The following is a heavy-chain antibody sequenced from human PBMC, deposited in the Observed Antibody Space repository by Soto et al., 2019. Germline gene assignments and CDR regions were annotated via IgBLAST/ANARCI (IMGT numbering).Heavy chain of an antibody. V-gene: IGHV1-18*04. Sequence: QVQLVQSGAEVKKPGASVKVSCKASGYTFTSYGISWVRQAPGQGLEWMGWISADNGNTNYAQKVQGRVTMTTDTSTSTAYMDLRSLRSDDTAVYFCARDIAATGTRWFDPWGQGTLVTVSS. CDR1: GYTFTSYG. J-gene: IGHJ5*02. D-gene: IGHD6-13*01. CDR2: ISADNGNT. CDR3: ARDIAATGTRWFDP.